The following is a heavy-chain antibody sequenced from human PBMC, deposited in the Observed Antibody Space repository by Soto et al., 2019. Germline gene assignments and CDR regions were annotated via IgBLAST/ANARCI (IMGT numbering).Heavy chain of an antibody. CDR1: GGTFSTSS. V-gene: IGHV1-69*14. CDR2: ILPIFGTA. J-gene: IGHJ3*02. D-gene: IGHD4-17*01. Sequence: QVQLVQSGAEVKKPGSSVKVSCKASGGTFSTSSINWVRQAPGQRPEWMGNILPIFGTADYAQKFQGRVTITLDKPTTPAYMDLRSLLSAATALYYCARLPEYGGTSDAFDIWGQGTLVTVSS. CDR3: ARLPEYGGTSDAFDI.